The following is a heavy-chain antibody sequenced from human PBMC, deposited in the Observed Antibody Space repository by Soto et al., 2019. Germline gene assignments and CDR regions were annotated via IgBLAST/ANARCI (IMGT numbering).Heavy chain of an antibody. CDR1: GFTFSSSA. V-gene: IGHV3-23*01. J-gene: IGHJ6*03. CDR3: AKRKGDYDSPYYYYYYMDV. Sequence: GGSLRLSCAASGFTFSSSAMSWVRQAPGKGLEWVSTFRESGGTTHYADSVKGRFTISRDNSKNTLYLQMNSLRAEDTAVYYCAKRKGDYDSPYYYYYYMDVWGKGTTVTVSS. D-gene: IGHD5-12*01. CDR2: FRESGGTT.